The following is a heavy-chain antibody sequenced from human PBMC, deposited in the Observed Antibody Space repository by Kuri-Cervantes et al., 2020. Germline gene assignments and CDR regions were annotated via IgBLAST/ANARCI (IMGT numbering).Heavy chain of an antibody. D-gene: IGHD5-24*01. CDR3: AIGGDDYLGYCDL. CDR1: GGTFSSYA. V-gene: IGHV1-46*01. Sequence: ASVKVSCKASGGTFSSYAISWVRQAPGQGLEWMGLINPSDGSIYYAQRFQGRVTMTRDTSTSTVYMELSSLRSEDTAVFYCAIGGDDYLGYCDLWGRGTLVTVSS. CDR2: INPSDGSI. J-gene: IGHJ2*01.